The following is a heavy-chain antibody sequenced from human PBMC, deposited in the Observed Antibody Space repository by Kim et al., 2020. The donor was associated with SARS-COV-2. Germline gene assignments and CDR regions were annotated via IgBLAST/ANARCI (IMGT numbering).Heavy chain of an antibody. J-gene: IGHJ5*02. CDR1: GGSISSSSYY. D-gene: IGHD6-13*01. Sequence: SETLSLTCTVSGGSISSSSYYWGWIRQPPGKGLEWIGSIYYSGSTYYNPSLKSRVTISVDTSKNQFSLKLSSVTAADTAVYYCARPYSGARAAGNNWFDPWGQGTLVTVSS. CDR3: ARPYSGARAAGNNWFDP. V-gene: IGHV4-39*01. CDR2: IYYSGST.